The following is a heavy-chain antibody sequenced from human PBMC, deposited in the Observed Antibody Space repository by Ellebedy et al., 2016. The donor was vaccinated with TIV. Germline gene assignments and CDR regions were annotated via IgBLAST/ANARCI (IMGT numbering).Heavy chain of an antibody. Sequence: GESLKISCVASGFTFSKYGMNWLRQAPGKGLEWVSYISGSSNTKHYADSVKGQFTVSRDNAKNSLYLQMNSLTVDDTAEYYCARNGYCTPSNCRSYNWFDPWGQGTLVTVSS. D-gene: IGHD2-8*01. CDR2: ISGSSNTK. CDR3: ARNGYCTPSNCRSYNWFDP. J-gene: IGHJ5*02. CDR1: GFTFSKYG. V-gene: IGHV3-48*04.